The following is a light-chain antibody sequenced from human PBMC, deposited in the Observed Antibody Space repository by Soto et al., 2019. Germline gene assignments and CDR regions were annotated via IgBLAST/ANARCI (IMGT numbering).Light chain of an antibody. V-gene: IGLV2-14*01. J-gene: IGLJ1*01. Sequence: SVLTQSASLPGYPGQSSTIACTGTSSDLCGYKYVSWYQQHPGKAPKLMIYEVSNRPSGVSNRFSGSKPGNTASLTICGLQAEDEADYYCSSYTSSSTPYVFGTGTKVTVL. CDR3: SSYTSSSTPYV. CDR1: SSDLCGYKY. CDR2: EVS.